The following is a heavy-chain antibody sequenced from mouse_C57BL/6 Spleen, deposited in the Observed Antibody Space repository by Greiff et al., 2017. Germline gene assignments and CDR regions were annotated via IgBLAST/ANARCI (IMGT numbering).Heavy chain of an antibody. V-gene: IGHV3-6*01. D-gene: IGHD1-1*01. CDR3: AKRGTTVVATSDY. Sequence: EVKLVESGPGLVKPSQSLSLTCSVTGYSITSGYYWNWIRQFPGNKLEWMGYISYDGSNNYNPSLKNRISITRDTSKNQFFLKLNSVTTEDTATYYCAKRGTTVVATSDYWGQGTTLTVSS. J-gene: IGHJ2*01. CDR2: ISYDGSN. CDR1: GYSITSGYY.